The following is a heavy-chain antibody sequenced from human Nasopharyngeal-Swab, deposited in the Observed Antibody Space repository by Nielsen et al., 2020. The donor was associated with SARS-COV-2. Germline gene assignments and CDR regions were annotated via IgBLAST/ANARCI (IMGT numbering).Heavy chain of an antibody. J-gene: IGHJ4*02. CDR3: ARRVVSPEFYFDY. D-gene: IGHD2-2*01. Sequence: PGKGLEWIGNIDDSGTTFYSPSLKTRVTLSVDTSQNQFSPNLISVTAADTAVYYCARRVVSPEFYFDYWGQGALVTVSS. V-gene: IGHV4-39*01. CDR2: IDDSGTT.